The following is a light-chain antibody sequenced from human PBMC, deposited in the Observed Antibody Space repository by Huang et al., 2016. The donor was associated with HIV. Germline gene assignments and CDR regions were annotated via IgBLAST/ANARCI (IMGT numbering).Light chain of an antibody. Sequence: IVMTQSPLSLPATPGAPAFLSCNSSQSLLRSSGYNYLDWYLQKPGQSPQLLIYLGSNRDSGVPDRFSGIGAGTDFTLRISRVETEDVGVYYCMQGLQTPYTFGQGTNLEIK. CDR1: QSLLRSSGYNY. J-gene: IGKJ2*01. CDR2: LGS. V-gene: IGKV2-28*01. CDR3: MQGLQTPYT.